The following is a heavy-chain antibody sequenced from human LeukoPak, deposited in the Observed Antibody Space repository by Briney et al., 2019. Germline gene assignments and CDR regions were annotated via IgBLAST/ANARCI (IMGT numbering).Heavy chain of an antibody. V-gene: IGHV4-34*01. CDR2: INHSGST. J-gene: IGHJ5*02. CDR3: ARVLPYYYDSSGYYYTSGPNWFDP. Sequence: PSETLSLTCAVYGGSFSGYYWSWIRQPPGKGLEWIGEINHSGSTNYNPSLKSRVTISVDTSKDQFSLKLSSVTAADTAVYYCARVLPYYYDSSGYYYTSGPNWFDPWGQGTLVTVSS. D-gene: IGHD3-22*01. CDR1: GGSFSGYY.